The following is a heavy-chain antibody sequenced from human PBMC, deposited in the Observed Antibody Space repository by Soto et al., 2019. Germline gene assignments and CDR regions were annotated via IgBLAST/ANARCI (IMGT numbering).Heavy chain of an antibody. D-gene: IGHD3-3*01. CDR3: ARVRLDDFWSGYIYYYYYMDV. CDR2: IYYSGST. J-gene: IGHJ6*03. CDR1: GGSIRSGGYY. V-gene: IGHV4-31*03. Sequence: SETLSLTCTVSGGSIRSGGYYWSWIRQHPGKGLEWIGYIYYSGSTYYNPSLKSRVTISVDTSKNQFSLKLSSVTAADTAVYYCARVRLDDFWSGYIYYYYYMDVWGKGTTVTVSS.